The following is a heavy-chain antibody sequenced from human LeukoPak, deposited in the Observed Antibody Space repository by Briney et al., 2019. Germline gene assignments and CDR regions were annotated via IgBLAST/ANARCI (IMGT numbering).Heavy chain of an antibody. J-gene: IGHJ6*03. CDR3: AGSYNWNFTPSYYYYYMDV. D-gene: IGHD1-7*01. Sequence: SETLSLTCTVSGCSISSYYWSWIRQPAGKGLEWIGRIYTSGSTNYNPSLKSRVTISVDTSKNQFSLKLSSVTAADTAVYYCAGSYNWNFTPSYYYYYMDVWGKGTTVTVSS. CDR1: GCSISSYY. CDR2: IYTSGST. V-gene: IGHV4-4*07.